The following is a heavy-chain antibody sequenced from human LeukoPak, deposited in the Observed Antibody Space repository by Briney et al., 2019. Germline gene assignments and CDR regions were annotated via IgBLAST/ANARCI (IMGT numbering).Heavy chain of an antibody. CDR1: GGSVSSGSYY. D-gene: IGHD3-3*01. V-gene: IGHV4-61*01. Sequence: SETLSLTCTVSGGSVSSGSYYWSWIRQPPGKGLEWIGYIYYSGSTNYNPSLKSRVTISVDTSKNQFSLKLSSVTAADTAVYYCARGRGRYDAISRLDVWGKGTTVTVSS. J-gene: IGHJ6*04. CDR2: IYYSGST. CDR3: ARGRGRYDAISRLDV.